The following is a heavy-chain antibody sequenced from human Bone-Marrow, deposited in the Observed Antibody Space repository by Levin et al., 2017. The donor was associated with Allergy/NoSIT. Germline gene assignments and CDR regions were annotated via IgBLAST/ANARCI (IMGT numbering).Heavy chain of an antibody. D-gene: IGHD4-23*01. Sequence: PGGSLRLSCAASGFTVSRNHLSWVRQAPGKGLECVSVIYGGGNTYYADSVKGRFTISRDNSQNMVYLQMNSLRAEDTAVYYCTGYGGNSVWGQGTLVTVSS. CDR2: IYGGGNT. CDR3: TGYGGNSV. V-gene: IGHV3-53*01. CDR1: GFTVSRNH. J-gene: IGHJ4*02.